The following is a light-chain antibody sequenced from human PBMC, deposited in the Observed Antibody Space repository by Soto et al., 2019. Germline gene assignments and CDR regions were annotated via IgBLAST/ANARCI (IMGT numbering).Light chain of an antibody. V-gene: IGKV3-15*01. CDR3: HHYNSWPYT. CDR2: GAS. Sequence: EIVMTQSPVPGSVAPGGRSTLSFVASQSVANSYLAWYQQKPGQAPRLLIFGASTRATGFPARFSGSGSGTEFTLTISGLQSEDFAVYYCHHYNSWPYTFGQGTKVDIK. CDR1: QSVANSY. J-gene: IGKJ2*01.